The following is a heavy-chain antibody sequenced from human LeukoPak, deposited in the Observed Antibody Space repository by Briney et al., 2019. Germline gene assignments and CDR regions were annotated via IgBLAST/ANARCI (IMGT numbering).Heavy chain of an antibody. D-gene: IGHD1-1*01. CDR1: GFPFTEYR. Sequence: GGSLRLSCTASGFPFTEYRMNWVRQAPGKGLEWISYIGIDSGNTKYADSVRGRFTISADKAKNSLYLQMNSLRVEDTAVYYCARDHNYAFDNWGQGTLVSVAS. CDR2: IGIDSGNT. J-gene: IGHJ4*02. CDR3: ARDHNYAFDN. V-gene: IGHV3-48*01.